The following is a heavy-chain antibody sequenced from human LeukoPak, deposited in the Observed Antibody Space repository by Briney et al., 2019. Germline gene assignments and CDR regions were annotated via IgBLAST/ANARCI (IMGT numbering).Heavy chain of an antibody. V-gene: IGHV3-53*01. CDR2: IYSGGST. J-gene: IGHJ4*02. D-gene: IGHD1-26*01. Sequence: GSLRLSCAASGFTVSSNSMTWVRQVPGKGLEWVSIIYSGGSTYYADSVKGRFTISGDKSKNTLYLEMNSLRAEDTAVYYCATSGTYYRLDYWGQGTPVIVSS. CDR1: GFTVSSNS. CDR3: ATSGTYYRLDY.